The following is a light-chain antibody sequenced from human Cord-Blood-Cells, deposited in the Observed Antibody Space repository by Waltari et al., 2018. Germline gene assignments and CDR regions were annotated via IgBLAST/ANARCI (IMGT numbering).Light chain of an antibody. CDR2: EDN. V-gene: IGLV6-57*01. J-gene: IGLJ2*01. CDR1: SGSIASNY. Sequence: FMLTQPHSVSESPGKTVTISSTRSSGSIASNYVQWYQQRPGSSPTTVIYEDNQRPSGVPDRFSGSIDSSSNSASLTISGLKTEDEADYYCQSYDSSNRVFGGGTKLTVL. CDR3: QSYDSSNRV.